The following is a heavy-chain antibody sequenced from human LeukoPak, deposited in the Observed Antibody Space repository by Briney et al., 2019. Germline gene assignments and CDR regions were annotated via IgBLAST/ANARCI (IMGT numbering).Heavy chain of an antibody. Sequence: KASETLSLTCTVSGGSISSSSYCWGWIRQPPGKGLEWIGSIYYSGSTYYNPSVKSRVTISVDTSKNQFSLKLSSVSAADTAVYYCARHAYSGYVDAFDIWGQGTMVTVSS. V-gene: IGHV4-39*01. J-gene: IGHJ3*02. D-gene: IGHD5-12*01. CDR1: GGSISSSSYC. CDR3: ARHAYSGYVDAFDI. CDR2: IYYSGST.